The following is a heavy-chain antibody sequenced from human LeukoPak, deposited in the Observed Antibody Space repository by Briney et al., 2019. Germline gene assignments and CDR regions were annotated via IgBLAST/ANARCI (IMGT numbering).Heavy chain of an antibody. D-gene: IGHD1-7*01. CDR3: AKDLDWNYGYYYYYGMDV. J-gene: IGHJ6*02. V-gene: IGHV3-23*01. CDR1: GFTFSSYA. CDR2: ISGSGGST. Sequence: PGGSLRLSCAASGFTFSSYAMSWVRQAPGKGLEWVSAISGSGGSTYYADSVKGRSTISRDNSKNTLYLQMNSLRAEDTAVYYCAKDLDWNYGYYYYYGMDVWGQGTTVTVSS.